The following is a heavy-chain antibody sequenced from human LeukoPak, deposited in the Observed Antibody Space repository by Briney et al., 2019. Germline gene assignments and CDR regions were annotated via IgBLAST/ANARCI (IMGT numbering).Heavy chain of an antibody. CDR2: ISSSGSTI. Sequence: GGSLRLSCAASGFTFSSYEMNWVRQAPGKGLEWLSYISSSGSTIYYADSVKGRFTISRDNAKNSLYLQMNSLRAEDTAVYYCARIFSGGPTGHAFDIWGQGTMVTVSS. D-gene: IGHD2-15*01. CDR1: GFTFSSYE. J-gene: IGHJ3*02. V-gene: IGHV3-48*03. CDR3: ARIFSGGPTGHAFDI.